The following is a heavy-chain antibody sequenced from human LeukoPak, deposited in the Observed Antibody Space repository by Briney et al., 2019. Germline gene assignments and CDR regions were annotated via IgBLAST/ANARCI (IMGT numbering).Heavy chain of an antibody. CDR1: GGSISGYY. J-gene: IGHJ4*02. CDR3: ARGPRKLKWFRDGGSDY. V-gene: IGHV4-34*01. CDR2: INHSGST. D-gene: IGHD3-10*01. Sequence: SETLSLTCTVSGGSISGYYWSWIRQPPGKGLEWIGEINHSGSTNYNPSLKSRVTISVDTSKNQFSLKLSSVTAADTAVYYCARGPRKLKWFRDGGSDYWGQGTLVTVSS.